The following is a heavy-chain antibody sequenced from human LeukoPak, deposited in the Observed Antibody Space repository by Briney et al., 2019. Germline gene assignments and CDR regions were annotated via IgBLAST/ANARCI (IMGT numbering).Heavy chain of an antibody. CDR1: GGSISSYY. D-gene: IGHD5-18*01. V-gene: IGHV4-59*01. CDR2: IYYSGST. CDR3: ARVVDTAMAWFDP. Sequence: PSETLSLTCTVSGGSISSYYWSRIRQPPGKGLEWIGYIYYSGSTNYNPSLKSRVTISVDTSKNQFSLKLSSVTAADTAVYYCARVVDTAMAWFDPWGQGTLVTVSS. J-gene: IGHJ5*02.